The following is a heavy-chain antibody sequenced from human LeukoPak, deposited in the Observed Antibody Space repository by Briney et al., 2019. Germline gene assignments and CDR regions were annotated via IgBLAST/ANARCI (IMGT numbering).Heavy chain of an antibody. V-gene: IGHV4-39*01. D-gene: IGHD3-3*01. Sequence: SETLSLTCAVYGGSFSGYYWGWIRQPPGKGPEWIGSVYYSGNTYYSPSLKSRVTISVDTSKNQFSLKLSAVTAADTAVYYCARRGGSKIDYWGQGTLVTVSS. J-gene: IGHJ4*02. CDR1: GGSFSGYY. CDR3: ARRGGSKIDY. CDR2: VYYSGNT.